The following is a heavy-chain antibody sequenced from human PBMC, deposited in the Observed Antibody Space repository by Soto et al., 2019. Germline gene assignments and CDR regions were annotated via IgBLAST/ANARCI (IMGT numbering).Heavy chain of an antibody. Sequence: QLQLQESGSGLVKPSQTLSLTCAVSGGSISSGGYSWSWIRQPPGKGLEWIGYIYHSGSTYYNPSLKSRVXXSXDXXKNQFSLKLSSVTAADTAVYYCARDSLSLRWYFDYWGQGTLVTVSS. CDR2: IYHSGST. D-gene: IGHD4-17*01. CDR1: GGSISSGGYS. V-gene: IGHV4-30-2*01. CDR3: ARDSLSLRWYFDY. J-gene: IGHJ4*02.